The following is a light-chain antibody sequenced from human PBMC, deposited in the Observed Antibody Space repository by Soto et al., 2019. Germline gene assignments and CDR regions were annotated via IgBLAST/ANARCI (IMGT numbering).Light chain of an antibody. V-gene: IGKV3-20*01. CDR2: GAS. J-gene: IGKJ4*01. Sequence: EIILTQSPDTLSLSPGERATLSCRASQTVSSNYLAWCQQRPGQAPRLLIYGASTRAAGIPDRFSGSGSGTDFTLTITRLEPEDSAVYYCQQYGSSPPLTFGGGTKVDIK. CDR1: QTVSSNY. CDR3: QQYGSSPPLT.